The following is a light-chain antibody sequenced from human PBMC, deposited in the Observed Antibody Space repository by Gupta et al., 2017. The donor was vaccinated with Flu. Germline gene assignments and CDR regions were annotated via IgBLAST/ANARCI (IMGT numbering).Light chain of an antibody. J-gene: IGKJ1*01. V-gene: IGKV3-20*01. CDR3: HQYFNSPWA. Sequence: EIVLTQSPGTLSLSPGERATLSCRASQSVSNNYLAWYQQKLGQAPRLLIFGASNRATGVPDRFSGSGSGTDFTLTISRLEPEDFAVYYCHQYFNSPWAFGQGTQVEIK. CDR1: QSVSNNY. CDR2: GAS.